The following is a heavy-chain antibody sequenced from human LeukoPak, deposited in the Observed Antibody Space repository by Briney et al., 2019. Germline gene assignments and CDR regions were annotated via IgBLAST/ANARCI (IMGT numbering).Heavy chain of an antibody. CDR2: INPNSGGT. CDR1: GYTFTTHY. CDR3: ARAREEISTFDY. V-gene: IGHV1-2*02. D-gene: IGHD1-26*01. J-gene: IGHJ4*02. Sequence: ASVKVSCKASGYTFTTHYIHWVRQAPGQGLEWMGIINPNSGGTNYAQKFQGRVTMTRDTSISTAYIELSRLRSDDTAVYYCARAREEISTFDYWGQGTLVTVSS.